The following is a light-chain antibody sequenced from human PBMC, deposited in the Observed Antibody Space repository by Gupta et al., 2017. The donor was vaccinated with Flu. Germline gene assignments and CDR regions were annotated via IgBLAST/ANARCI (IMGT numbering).Light chain of an antibody. CDR3: QQYYSLPWT. V-gene: IGKV4-1*01. Sequence: EIVMAQSPDSLAWFLGKRTAINCKSSQTVLYSYNNSAYLAWYQQKPGQSPRLLVYWASTRKSGVPARFSGTGSGTDFTLTISSLQAEDAATYYCQQYYSLPWTFGQGTKVEI. J-gene: IGKJ1*01. CDR1: QTVLYSYNNSAY. CDR2: WAS.